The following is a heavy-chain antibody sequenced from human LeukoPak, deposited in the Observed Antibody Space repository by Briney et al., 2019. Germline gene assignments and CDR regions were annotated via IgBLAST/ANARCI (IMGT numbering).Heavy chain of an antibody. CDR3: ARRPSSEFNWFDP. CDR1: GGSISSYY. CDR2: IYTSGST. Sequence: SGTLSLTCTVSGGSISSYYWSWIRQPPGKGLEWIGYIYTSGSTNYNPSLKSRVTISVDTSKNQFSLKLSSVTAADTAAYYCARRPSSEFNWFDPWGQGTLVTVSS. V-gene: IGHV4-4*09. J-gene: IGHJ5*02. D-gene: IGHD6-6*01.